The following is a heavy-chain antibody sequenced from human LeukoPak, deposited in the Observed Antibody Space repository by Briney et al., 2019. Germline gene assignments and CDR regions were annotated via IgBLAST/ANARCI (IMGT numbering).Heavy chain of an antibody. CDR1: GFTFSSYG. J-gene: IGHJ4*02. CDR2: ISYDGSNK. Sequence: EGSLRLSCAASGFTFSSYGMHWVRQAPGKGLEWVAVISYDGSNKYYADSVKGRFTISRDNSKNTLYLQMNSLRAEDTAVYYCARDPYGGYGEDYFDYWGQGTLVTVSS. CDR3: ARDPYGGYGEDYFDY. D-gene: IGHD5-12*01. V-gene: IGHV3-30*19.